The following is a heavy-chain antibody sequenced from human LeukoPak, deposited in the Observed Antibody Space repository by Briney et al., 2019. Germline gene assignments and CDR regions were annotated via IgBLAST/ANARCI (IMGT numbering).Heavy chain of an antibody. CDR2: IYYSGST. CDR3: AKLRPLVATAMHPDDAFDI. D-gene: IGHD2-21*02. Sequence: SETLSLTCTVSGGSISSSSYYWGWIRQPPGKGLEWIGSIYYSGSTYYNPSLKSRVTISVDTSKNQFSLKLSSVTAADTAVYYCAKLRPLVATAMHPDDAFDIWGQGTMVTVSS. V-gene: IGHV4-39*01. J-gene: IGHJ3*02. CDR1: GGSISSSSYY.